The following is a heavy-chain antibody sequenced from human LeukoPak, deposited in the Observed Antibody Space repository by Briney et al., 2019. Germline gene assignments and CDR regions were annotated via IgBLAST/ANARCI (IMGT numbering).Heavy chain of an antibody. J-gene: IGHJ4*02. V-gene: IGHV3-33*01. CDR3: ARDEPQAVGATFLFDY. CDR1: GFTFSSYG. Sequence: GGSLRLSCAAYGFTFSSYGMHWVRQAPGKGLEWVAVIWYDGSNKYYADSVKGRFTISRDNSKNTLYLQMNSLRAEDTAVYYCARDEPQAVGATFLFDYWGQGTLVTVSS. CDR2: IWYDGSNK. D-gene: IGHD1-26*01.